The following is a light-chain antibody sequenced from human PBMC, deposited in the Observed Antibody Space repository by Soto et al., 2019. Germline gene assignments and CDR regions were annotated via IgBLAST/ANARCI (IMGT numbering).Light chain of an antibody. CDR1: SSNIGSNY. J-gene: IGLJ2*01. Sequence: QSVLTQPPSVSAAPGEKVSISCSGGSSNIGSNYVSWYQQLPGAAPKLLIYDNNKRPSGILDRFSGSTSGTSATLGITGLQTGDEADYYCGTWDSSLPVSVVFGGGTKLTVL. V-gene: IGLV1-51*01. CDR2: DNN. CDR3: GTWDSSLPVSVV.